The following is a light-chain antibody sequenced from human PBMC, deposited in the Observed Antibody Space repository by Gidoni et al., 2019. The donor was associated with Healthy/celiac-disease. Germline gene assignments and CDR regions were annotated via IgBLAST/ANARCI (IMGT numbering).Light chain of an antibody. V-gene: IGKV3-11*01. CDR2: DAS. J-gene: IGKJ4*01. Sequence: EIMLTPYPAPLSLSPGERATLSCRASQSVSSYLAWYQQKPGQAPRLLIYDASNRDTGIPVRLSGSGSGTDFTITISSLEPEDFAVYYWQQRSNWPPLTFGGGTKVEIK. CDR1: QSVSSY. CDR3: QQRSNWPPLT.